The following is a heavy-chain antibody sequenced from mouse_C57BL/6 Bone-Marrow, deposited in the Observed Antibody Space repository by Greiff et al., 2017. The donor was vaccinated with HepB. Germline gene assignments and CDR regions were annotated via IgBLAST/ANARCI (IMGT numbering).Heavy chain of an antibody. V-gene: IGHV1-81*01. J-gene: IGHJ4*01. CDR2: IYPRSGNT. CDR3: ARSYYYCSRVYAMDY. Sequence: VQLVESGAELARPGASVKLSCKASGYTFTSYGISWVKQRTGQGLEWIGEIYPRSGNTYYNEKFKGKATLTADKSSSTAYMELRSLTSEDSAVYFCARSYYYCSRVYAMDYWGQGTSVTVSS. CDR1: GYTFTSYG. D-gene: IGHD1-1*01.